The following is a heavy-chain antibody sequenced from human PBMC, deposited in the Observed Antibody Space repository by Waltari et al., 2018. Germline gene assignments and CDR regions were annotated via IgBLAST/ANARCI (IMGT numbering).Heavy chain of an antibody. D-gene: IGHD6-13*01. CDR2: IIPIIGIA. Sequence: QVQLVQSGAEVKKPGSSVKVDCQASGGTFHSNAIVWVRQAPGQAHGWMGVIIPIIGIANDAKQCQGRVTMTADESTSTAYMERSSLRSEDTAVYYCASSRRVISSLASDLLYYFDYWGQGTLVTVSS. CDR3: ASSRRVISSLASDLLYYFDY. J-gene: IGHJ4*02. CDR1: GGTFHSNA. V-gene: IGHV1-69*01.